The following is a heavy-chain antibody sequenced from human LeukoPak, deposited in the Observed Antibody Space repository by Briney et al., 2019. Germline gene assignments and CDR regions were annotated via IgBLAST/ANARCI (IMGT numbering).Heavy chain of an antibody. CDR1: GGSIRSSSYY. Sequence: SETLSLTCTVSGGSIRSSSYYWGWIRQPPGKGLEWIGNIFYSGSTYYNPSLKSRVTISVDTSKNQFSLKLSSVTAADTAVYYCARHYGDYKNYYYYYYMDVWGKGTTVTVSS. CDR2: IFYSGST. J-gene: IGHJ6*03. D-gene: IGHD4-17*01. CDR3: ARHYGDYKNYYYYYYMDV. V-gene: IGHV4-39*07.